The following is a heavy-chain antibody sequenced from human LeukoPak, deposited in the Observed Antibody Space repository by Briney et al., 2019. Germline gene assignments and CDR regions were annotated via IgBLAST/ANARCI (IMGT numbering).Heavy chain of an antibody. J-gene: IGHJ4*02. CDR3: ARDQFSYDSSGYYYYFDY. D-gene: IGHD3-22*01. CDR2: IYSGGST. CDR1: GFTVSSNY. V-gene: IGHV3-66*01. Sequence: GRSLRLSCAASGFTVSSNYMSWVRQAPGKGLEWVSVIYSGGSTYYADSVKGRFTISRDNSKNTLYLQMNSLRAEDTAVYYCARDQFSYDSSGYYYYFDYWGQGTLVTVSS.